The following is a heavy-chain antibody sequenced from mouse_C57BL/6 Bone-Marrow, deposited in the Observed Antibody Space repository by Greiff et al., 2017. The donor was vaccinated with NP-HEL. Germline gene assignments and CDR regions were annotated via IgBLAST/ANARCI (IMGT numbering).Heavy chain of an antibody. CDR1: GFTFSDYY. V-gene: IGHV5-12*01. D-gene: IGHD2-4*01. J-gene: IGHJ1*03. CDR2: ISNGGGST. Sequence: EVKLMESGGGLVQPGGSLKLSCAASGFTFSDYYMYWVRQTPEKRLEWVAYISNGGGSTYYPDTVKGRFTISRDNAKNTLYLQMSRLKSEDTAMYYCARPITTDWWYFDVWGTGTTVTVSS. CDR3: ARPITTDWWYFDV.